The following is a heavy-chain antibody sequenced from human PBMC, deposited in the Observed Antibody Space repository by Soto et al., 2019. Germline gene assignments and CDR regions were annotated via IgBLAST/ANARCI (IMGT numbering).Heavy chain of an antibody. J-gene: IGHJ6*02. Sequence: GGSLRLSCAASGFALSSSYMMWVRQAPGKGLEWVSVTYTGGSTHYADSVKGRFTISRDDSSNTLYLQMNSLRAEDTAVYYCARDPPITSDYAMDVWGQGTTVTVSS. CDR2: TYTGGST. D-gene: IGHD1-20*01. CDR1: GFALSSSY. CDR3: ARDPPITSDYAMDV. V-gene: IGHV3-53*01.